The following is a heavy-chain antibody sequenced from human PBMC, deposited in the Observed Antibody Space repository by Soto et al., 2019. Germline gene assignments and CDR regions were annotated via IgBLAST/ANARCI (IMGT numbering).Heavy chain of an antibody. V-gene: IGHV1-2*04. CDR3: ARAPKYYAFWSGYYKGGNLFDP. CDR1: GYIFLNYY. CDR2: INPNGGST. Sequence: ASVKVSCRASGYIFLNYYIHWVRQAPGQGLEWIGIINPNGGSTNYAQKFRGWVTMTRDTSISTAYMELSRLRSDDTAVYYCARAPKYYAFWSGYYKGGNLFDPWGQGTLVTVSS. D-gene: IGHD3-3*01. J-gene: IGHJ5*02.